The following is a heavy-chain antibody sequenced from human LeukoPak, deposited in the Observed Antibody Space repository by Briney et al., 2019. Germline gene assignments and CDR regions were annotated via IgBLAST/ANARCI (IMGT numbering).Heavy chain of an antibody. CDR2: ISSSGSTI. D-gene: IGHD1-26*01. V-gene: IGHV3-11*01. CDR1: GFTFSDYY. J-gene: IGHJ6*02. Sequence: GGSLRLSCAASGFTFSDYYMSWIRQAPGKGLEWVSYISSSGSTIYYADSVKGRFTISRDNAKNSLYLQMNSLRAEDTAVYYCXXXXXVGASLLYYYYGMDVWGQGTTVTVSS. CDR3: XXXXXVGASLLYYYYGMDV.